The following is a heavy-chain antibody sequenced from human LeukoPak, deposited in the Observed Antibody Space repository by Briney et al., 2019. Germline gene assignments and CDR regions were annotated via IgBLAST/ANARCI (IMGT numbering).Heavy chain of an antibody. CDR1: GYTFTCYY. D-gene: IGHD4-17*01. J-gene: IGHJ3*02. Sequence: ASVKVSFKASGYTFTCYYMHWVRQAPGQGLEWMGWINPNSGGTNYAQKVQGRVTMTRGTSISTAYMELSRLSSDDTAVYYCARDTVRRDAFDIWGQGTRVTVSS. CDR2: INPNSGGT. CDR3: ARDTVRRDAFDI. V-gene: IGHV1-2*02.